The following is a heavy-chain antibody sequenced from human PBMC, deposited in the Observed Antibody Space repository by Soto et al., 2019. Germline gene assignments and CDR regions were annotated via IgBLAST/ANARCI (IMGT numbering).Heavy chain of an antibody. J-gene: IGHJ5*02. CDR2: IYYSGST. D-gene: IGHD2-15*01. CDR3: ARVRYCSGGSCYPRFDP. V-gene: IGHV4-31*03. Sequence: SETLSLTCTVSGGSISSGGYYWSWIRQHPGEGLEWIGYIYYSGSTYYNPSLKSRVTISVDTSKNQFSLKLSSVTAADTAVYYCARVRYCSGGSCYPRFDPWGQGTLVTVSS. CDR1: GGSISSGGYY.